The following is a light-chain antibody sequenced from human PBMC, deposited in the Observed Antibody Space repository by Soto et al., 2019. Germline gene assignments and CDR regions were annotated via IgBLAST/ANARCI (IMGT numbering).Light chain of an antibody. J-gene: IGKJ5*01. CDR3: QQYNSYSP. CDR2: DAS. V-gene: IGKV1-5*01. Sequence: DIQMTQSPSILSASAGDRVTITCRASQSISSWLAWYQQKPGKAPKLLIYDASSPESGVPSRFSGRGSGTEFTLTISSLQPDDFATYYCQQYNSYSPFGQGTRLEIK. CDR1: QSISSW.